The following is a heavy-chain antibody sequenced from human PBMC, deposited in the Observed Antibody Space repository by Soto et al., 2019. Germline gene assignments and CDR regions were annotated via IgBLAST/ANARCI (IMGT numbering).Heavy chain of an antibody. CDR3: ARDIVLVPAAMGAATYYGMDV. J-gene: IGHJ6*02. CDR2: IYYSGST. CDR1: GGSISTGDYY. Sequence: PSEPLSLTYTLSGGSISTGDYYWSWIRQPPGKGLEWIGYIYYSGSTYYNPSLKSRVTISVDTSKNQFSLKLSSVTAADTAVYYCARDIVLVPAAMGAATYYGMDVWGQGTTVTDS. D-gene: IGHD2-2*01. V-gene: IGHV4-30-4*01.